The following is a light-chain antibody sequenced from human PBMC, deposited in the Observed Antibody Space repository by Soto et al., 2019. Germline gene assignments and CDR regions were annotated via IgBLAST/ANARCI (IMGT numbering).Light chain of an antibody. CDR2: KAS. CDR3: QQYNNYVT. Sequence: DIKMSQSPSTLSASVGDRLTITCRASQSLNMWLAWYQQRPVKAPKLLIYKASSLESGVPSRFSGSGSGTEFTLTISSLQPDDFANYYCQQYNNYVTFGGRTKVDIK. CDR1: QSLNMW. V-gene: IGKV1-5*03. J-gene: IGKJ4*01.